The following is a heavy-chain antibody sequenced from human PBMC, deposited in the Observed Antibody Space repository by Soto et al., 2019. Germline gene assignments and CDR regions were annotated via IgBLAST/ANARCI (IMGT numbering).Heavy chain of an antibody. CDR2: IHFLGTT. V-gene: IGHV4-59*01. D-gene: IGHD6-6*01. CDR3: ARWSTSSGHFYY. CDR1: GGSTSSYY. J-gene: IGHJ4*02. Sequence: QVQLQESGPGLVKPSETLSLTCTVSGGSTSSYYWSWIRQPPGPGLEWIGHIHFLGTTNYHPSLKSRVTISVDTSKKQFSLKLSSVTAADTAVYYGARWSTSSGHFYYWGQGTLVTVSS.